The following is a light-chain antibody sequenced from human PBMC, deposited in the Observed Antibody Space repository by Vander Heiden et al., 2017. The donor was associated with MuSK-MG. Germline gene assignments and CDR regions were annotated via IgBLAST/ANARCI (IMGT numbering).Light chain of an antibody. Sequence: AIQITQSPASLSASVGDRVTITCRASQGIGNDLGWYQQKPGKAPKLLIYAVSSLDTGVPSRFRGSGGGTEFTLTISSLQPEDFAVYYCRQDDSYPWTFGQGTKVEIK. J-gene: IGKJ1*01. CDR1: QGIGND. V-gene: IGKV1-6*02. CDR2: AVS. CDR3: RQDDSYPWT.